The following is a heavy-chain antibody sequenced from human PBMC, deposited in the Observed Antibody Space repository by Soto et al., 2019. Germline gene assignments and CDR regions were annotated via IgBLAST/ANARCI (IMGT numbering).Heavy chain of an antibody. CDR3: AKEDDLWTNGHFNI. J-gene: IGHJ3*02. CDR1: GFTFSSYD. V-gene: IGHV3-23*01. D-gene: IGHD3-3*01. CDR2: ISGSGGSA. Sequence: EVQLLESGGGWVQPGGSLRLSCAASGFTFSSYDMSWVRQAPGKGLEGVSAISGSGGSAFYADSVKGRFTISRDNSKNALYVKMNSLRSEDTAIYYCAKEDDLWTNGHFNIWGQGTLVTVSS.